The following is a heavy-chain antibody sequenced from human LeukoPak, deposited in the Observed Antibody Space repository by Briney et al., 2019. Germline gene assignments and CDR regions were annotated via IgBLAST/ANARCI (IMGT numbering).Heavy chain of an antibody. CDR3: AKHHSLGYCTSSTCFVDS. D-gene: IGHD2-2*01. V-gene: IGHV3-23*01. Sequence: SGGSLRLSCAASGFTFSSYAMSWVRQAPGKGLEWVSGISGTGGTTYYADSLRGRFTTSRDTSKNTLYLQMNSLRAEDTAVYYCAKHHSLGYCTSSTCFVDSWGQGTLVAVSS. J-gene: IGHJ4*02. CDR2: ISGTGGTT. CDR1: GFTFSSYA.